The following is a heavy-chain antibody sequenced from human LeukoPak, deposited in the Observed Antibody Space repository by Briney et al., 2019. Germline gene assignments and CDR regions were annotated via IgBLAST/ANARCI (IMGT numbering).Heavy chain of an antibody. D-gene: IGHD3-3*01. CDR1: GFTFGDYA. CDR3: TRVATHPKYYDFWSGQENWFDP. CDR2: IRSKAYGGTT. J-gene: IGHJ5*02. V-gene: IGHV3-49*03. Sequence: GGSLRLSCTASGFTFGDYAMSWFRQAPGKGLEWVGFIRSKAYGGTTEYAASVKGRFTISRDDSKSIAYLQMNSLKTEDTAVYYCTRVATHPKYYDFWSGQENWFDPWGQGTLVTVSS.